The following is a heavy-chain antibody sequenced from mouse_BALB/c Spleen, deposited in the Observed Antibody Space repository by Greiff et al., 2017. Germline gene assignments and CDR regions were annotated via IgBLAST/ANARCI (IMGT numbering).Heavy chain of an antibody. J-gene: IGHJ3*01. CDR3: ARGGYGSSYGWFAY. CDR2: ISNLAYSI. D-gene: IGHD1-1*01. Sequence: EVQRVESGGGLVQPGGSRKLSCAASGFTFSDYGMAWVRQAPGKGPEWVAFISNLAYSIYYADTVTGRFTISRENAKNTLYLEMSSLRSEDTAMYYCARGGYGSSYGWFAYWGQGTLVTVSA. CDR1: GFTFSDYG. V-gene: IGHV5-15*02.